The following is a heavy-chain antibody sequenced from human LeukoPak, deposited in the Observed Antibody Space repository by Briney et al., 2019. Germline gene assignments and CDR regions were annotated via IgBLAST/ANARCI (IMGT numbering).Heavy chain of an antibody. CDR1: GLTFSSYA. CDR3: ARGGAGEGYYFDY. J-gene: IGHJ4*02. D-gene: IGHD1-14*01. Sequence: GSLRLSCAVSGLTFSSYAMHWVRQAPGKGLEYVSAISSNGGSTFYADSVKGRFTISRDNSKNTLYLQMGSLRAEDMAVYYCARGGAGEGYYFDYWGQGTLVTVSS. V-gene: IGHV3-64*02. CDR2: ISSNGGST.